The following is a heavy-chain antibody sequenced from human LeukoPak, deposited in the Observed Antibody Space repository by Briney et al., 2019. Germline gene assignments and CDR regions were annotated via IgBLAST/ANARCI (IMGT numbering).Heavy chain of an antibody. Sequence: GGSLRLSCAASGFILNNYAMSWVRQAPGKGLEWVSVITGSGDSTYYADSVKGRFTTSRDNSKNTLYLQMNSLRAEDTAVYYCAKDPNQLPRPGHFDCWGQGTLVTVSS. CDR1: GFILNNYA. CDR3: AKDPNQLPRPGHFDC. CDR2: ITGSGDST. J-gene: IGHJ4*02. V-gene: IGHV3-23*01. D-gene: IGHD2-2*01.